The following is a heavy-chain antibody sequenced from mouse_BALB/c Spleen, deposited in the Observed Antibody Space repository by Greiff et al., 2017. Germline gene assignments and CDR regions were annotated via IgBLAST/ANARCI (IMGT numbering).Heavy chain of an antibody. J-gene: IGHJ4*01. CDR1: GFSLTSYD. CDR2: IWTGGGT. V-gene: IGHV2-9-2*01. CDR3: VRAISYAMDY. Sequence: QVQLKESGPGLVAPSQSLSITCTVSGFSLTSYDISWIRQPPGKGLEWLGVIWTGGGTNYNSAFMSRLSISKDNSKSQVFLKMNSLQTDDTAIYYCVRAISYAMDYWGQGTSVTVSS.